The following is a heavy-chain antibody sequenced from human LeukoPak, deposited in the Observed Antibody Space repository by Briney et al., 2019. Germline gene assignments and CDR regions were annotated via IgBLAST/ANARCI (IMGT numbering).Heavy chain of an antibody. V-gene: IGHV3-30*03. CDR3: ARELYYYDSSGYYGSGAFDI. CDR2: ISYDGSNK. J-gene: IGHJ3*02. CDR1: GFTFSSYG. D-gene: IGHD3-22*01. Sequence: GGSLRLSCAASGFTFSSYGMHWVRQAPGKGLEWVAVISYDGSNKYYADSVKGRFTISRDNSKNTLYLQMNSLRAEDTAVYYCARELYYYDSSGYYGSGAFDIWGQGTMVTVSS.